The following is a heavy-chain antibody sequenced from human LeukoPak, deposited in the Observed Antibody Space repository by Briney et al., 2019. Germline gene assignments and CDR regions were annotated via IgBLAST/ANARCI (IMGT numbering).Heavy chain of an antibody. J-gene: IGHJ2*01. D-gene: IGHD6-25*01. CDR2: IYHSGST. Sequence: SQTLSLPCAVSGGSMSRGRYSWSWIRQPPGKGLEWIGYIYHSGSTYYNPSLKSRVTISVDRSKNQFSLKLSSVTAADTAVYYCARALTGVSRRLELGARGTLVTVSS. V-gene: IGHV4-30-2*01. CDR3: ARALTGVSRRLEL. CDR1: GGSMSRGRYS.